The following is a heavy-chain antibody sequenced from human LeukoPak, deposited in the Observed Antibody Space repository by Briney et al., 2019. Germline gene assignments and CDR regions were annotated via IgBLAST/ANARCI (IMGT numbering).Heavy chain of an antibody. Sequence: SETLSLTCTVSGGSISSSSYYWGWIRQPPGKGLEWIGSIYYSGSTYYNPSLKSRVTISVDTSKNQFSLKLSSVTAADTAVYYCARATERSGDAFGIWGQGTMVTVSS. CDR3: ARATERSGDAFGI. CDR1: GGSISSSSYY. V-gene: IGHV4-39*07. J-gene: IGHJ3*02. CDR2: IYYSGST. D-gene: IGHD3-3*01.